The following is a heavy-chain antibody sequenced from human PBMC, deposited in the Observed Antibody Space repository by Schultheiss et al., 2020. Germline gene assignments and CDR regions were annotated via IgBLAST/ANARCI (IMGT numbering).Heavy chain of an antibody. CDR3: ARVGEMAQKNWFDP. CDR1: GFTFSDYY. J-gene: IGHJ5*02. Sequence: SLRLSCAASGFTFSDYYMSWIRQAPGKGLEWVSYISSSSSYTNYADSVKGRFTISRDNAKNSLYLQMNSLRAEDTAVYYCARVGEMAQKNWFDPWGQGTLVTVSS. CDR2: ISSSSSYT. D-gene: IGHD5-24*01. V-gene: IGHV3-11*06.